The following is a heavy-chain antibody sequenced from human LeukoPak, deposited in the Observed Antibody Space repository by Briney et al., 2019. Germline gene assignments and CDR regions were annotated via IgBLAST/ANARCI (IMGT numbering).Heavy chain of an antibody. CDR1: GFTFSSYS. J-gene: IGHJ4*02. CDR2: ISSGSSYI. CDR3: ARSGAAAGTCGY. D-gene: IGHD6-13*01. Sequence: GGSLRLSCAASGFTFSSYSMNWVRQAPGKGLEWVSSISSGSSYIYYAGSVKGRFTISRDNAKNSLYLQMNSLRAKDTAVYYCARSGAAAGTCGYWGQGTLVTVSS. V-gene: IGHV3-21*01.